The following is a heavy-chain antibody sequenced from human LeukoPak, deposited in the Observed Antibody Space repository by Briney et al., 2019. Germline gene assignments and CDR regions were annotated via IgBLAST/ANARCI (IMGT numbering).Heavy chain of an antibody. CDR1: GYTFSDYS. V-gene: IGHV1-2*02. Sequence: ASVKVSCKASGYTFSDYSLHWVRQAPGQGLEWMGWMNPNSGGTNYARKFQGRVTMTRDATTSTVYLELSSLRSEDTAVYYCARDFGEMPNYWGQGTLVTVSS. CDR2: MNPNSGGT. D-gene: IGHD5-24*01. J-gene: IGHJ4*02. CDR3: ARDFGEMPNY.